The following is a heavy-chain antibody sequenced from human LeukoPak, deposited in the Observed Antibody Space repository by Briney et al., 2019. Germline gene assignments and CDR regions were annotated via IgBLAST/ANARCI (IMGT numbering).Heavy chain of an antibody. J-gene: IGHJ3*02. CDR2: ISSSSSTI. V-gene: IGHV3-48*01. CDR1: GFTFSSYS. Sequence: GGSLRLSCAASGFTFSSYSMNWVRQAPGKGLEWVSYISSSSSTIYYADSVKGRFTISRDNAKNSLYLQMNSLRAEDTAVYYCARDRLEQPSPGDAFDIWGQGTMVNVSS. D-gene: IGHD1/OR15-1a*01. CDR3: ARDRLEQPSPGDAFDI.